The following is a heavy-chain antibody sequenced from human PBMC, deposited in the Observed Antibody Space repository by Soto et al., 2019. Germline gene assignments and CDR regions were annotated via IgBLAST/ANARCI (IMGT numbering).Heavy chain of an antibody. Sequence: GGSLRLSCAASGFTFSSYAMSWVRQAPGKGLEWVSAISGSGGSTYYADSVKGRFTISRDNSKNTLYLQMNSLRAEDTAVYYCAKDGLRFLEWLDYYYGMGVWGQGTTVTVSS. CDR1: GFTFSSYA. J-gene: IGHJ6*02. CDR3: AKDGLRFLEWLDYYYGMGV. V-gene: IGHV3-23*01. D-gene: IGHD3-3*01. CDR2: ISGSGGST.